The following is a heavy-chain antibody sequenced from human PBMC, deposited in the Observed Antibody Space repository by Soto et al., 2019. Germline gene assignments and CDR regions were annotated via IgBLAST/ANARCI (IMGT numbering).Heavy chain of an antibody. CDR1: GGSFSGYY. Sequence: SETLSLTCAVYGGSFSGYYWSWILQPPWKGLEWIGEINHSGSTNYNPSLKSRVTISVDTSKNQFSLKLSSVTAADTAVYYCARGGYCSSTSCYGLMGYYYYMDVWGKGTTVTVSS. D-gene: IGHD2-2*01. V-gene: IGHV4-34*01. J-gene: IGHJ6*03. CDR2: INHSGST. CDR3: ARGGYCSSTSCYGLMGYYYYMDV.